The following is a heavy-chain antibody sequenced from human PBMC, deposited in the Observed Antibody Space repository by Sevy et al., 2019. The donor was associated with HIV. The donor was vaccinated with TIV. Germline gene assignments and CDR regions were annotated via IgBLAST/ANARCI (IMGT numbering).Heavy chain of an antibody. CDR3: ASVTYYYDSSGYVLDY. J-gene: IGHJ4*02. V-gene: IGHV3-72*01. D-gene: IGHD3-22*01. CDR1: GFTFSDHY. Sequence: GGSLRLSCAASGFTFSDHYMDWVRPAPGKGLEWVGRTSNKANSYPTEYAASVKGRFTISRDDSKNSLYLQMNSLKTEATAVNYCASVTYYYDSSGYVLDYWGQGTLVTVSS. CDR2: TSNKANSYPT.